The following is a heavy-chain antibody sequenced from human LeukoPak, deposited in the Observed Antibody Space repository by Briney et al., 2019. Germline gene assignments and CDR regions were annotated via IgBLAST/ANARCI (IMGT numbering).Heavy chain of an antibody. CDR3: ARGRRGWLAAY. D-gene: IGHD6-19*01. Sequence: PSETLSLTCTVSGGSISSGAYYWSWIRQPPGKGLEWIGYIYHSGSTYYNPSLKSRATISVDRSKNQFSLNLSSVTAADTAVYYCARGRRGWLAAYWGQGTLVTVSS. V-gene: IGHV4-30-2*01. CDR2: IYHSGST. CDR1: GGSISSGAYY. J-gene: IGHJ4*02.